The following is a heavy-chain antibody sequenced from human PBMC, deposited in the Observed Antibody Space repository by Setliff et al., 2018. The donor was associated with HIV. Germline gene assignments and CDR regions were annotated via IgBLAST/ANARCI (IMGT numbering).Heavy chain of an antibody. CDR2: INPSGGST. D-gene: IGHD1-26*01. J-gene: IGHJ4*02. CDR1: GYTFTSYY. Sequence: ASVKVSCKASGYTFTSYYMHWVRQAPGQGLEWMGIINPSGGSTSYAQKFQGRVTMTEDTSTDTAYMELSSLRSEDTAVYYCATDLSGSYWYYFDYWGQGTLVTVSS. CDR3: ATDLSGSYWYYFDY. V-gene: IGHV1-46*01.